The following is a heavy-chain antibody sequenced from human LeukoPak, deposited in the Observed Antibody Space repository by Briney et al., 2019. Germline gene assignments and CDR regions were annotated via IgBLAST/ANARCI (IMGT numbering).Heavy chain of an antibody. CDR3: ARILAAVPGKRFDY. Sequence: ASVKVSCKASVYTPTLTTMHCVRLAPGQGLEWMGWINPNSGGTNYAQKFQGRVTMTRDTSISTAYMELSRLRSDDTAVYYCARILAAVPGKRFDYWGQGTLVTVSS. J-gene: IGHJ4*02. V-gene: IGHV1-2*02. CDR1: VYTPTLTT. D-gene: IGHD6-19*01. CDR2: INPNSGGT.